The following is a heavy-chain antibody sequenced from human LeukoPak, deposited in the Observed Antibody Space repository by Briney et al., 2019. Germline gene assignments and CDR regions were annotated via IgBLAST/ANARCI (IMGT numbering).Heavy chain of an antibody. CDR1: GGSISSYY. Sequence: NPSETLSLTCAVYGGSISSYYWSWIRQPPGKGLEWIGYIYYSGSTNYNPSLKSRVTISVDTSKNQFSLKLSSVTAADTAVYYCASKIVLDAFDIWGQGTMVTVSS. CDR2: IYYSGST. V-gene: IGHV4-59*01. CDR3: ASKIVLDAFDI. J-gene: IGHJ3*02. D-gene: IGHD2/OR15-2a*01.